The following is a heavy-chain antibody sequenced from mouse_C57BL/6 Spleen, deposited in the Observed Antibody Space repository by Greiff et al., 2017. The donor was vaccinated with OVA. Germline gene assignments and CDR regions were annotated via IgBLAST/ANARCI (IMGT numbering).Heavy chain of an antibody. CDR2: IDPSDSYT. J-gene: IGHJ4*01. D-gene: IGHD2-5*01. CDR1: GYTFTSYW. V-gene: IGHV1-69*01. CDR3: ASAPYYYSKGAMDY. Sequence: QVQLQQPGAELVMPGASVKLSCKASGYTFTSYWMHWVKQRPGQGLEWIGEIDPSDSYTNYNQKFKGKSTLTVDKSSSTAYMQLSSLASEDSAVYYCASAPYYYSKGAMDYWGQGTSVTVSS.